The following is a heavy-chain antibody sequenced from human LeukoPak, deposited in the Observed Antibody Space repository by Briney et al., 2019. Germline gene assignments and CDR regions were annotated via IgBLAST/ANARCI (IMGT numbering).Heavy chain of an antibody. CDR3: AREPEGRVVAEGYLDY. D-gene: IGHD2-15*01. J-gene: IGHJ4*02. V-gene: IGHV3-53*01. CDR2: IYSGGST. CDR1: GFTVSSNY. Sequence: GGSLRLSCAASGFTVSSNYMSWVRQAPGKGLEWVSVIYSGGSTYYADSVKGRFTISRDNSKNTLYLQMNSLRAEDTAVYYCAREPEGRVVAEGYLDYRGQGTLVTVSS.